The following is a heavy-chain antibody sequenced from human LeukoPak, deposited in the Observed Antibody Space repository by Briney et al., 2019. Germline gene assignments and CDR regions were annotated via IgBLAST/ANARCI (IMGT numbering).Heavy chain of an antibody. Sequence: SETLSLTCAVYGGSFSGYYWSWIRQPPGKGLEWIGEINHSGSTNYNPSLKSRVTISVDTSKNQFSLKLSSVTAADTAVYYCARLGYYYDSSGYYDLYDYYMDVWGKGTTVTISS. CDR3: ARLGYYYDSSGYYDLYDYYMDV. CDR2: INHSGST. V-gene: IGHV4-34*01. J-gene: IGHJ6*03. D-gene: IGHD3-22*01. CDR1: GGSFSGYY.